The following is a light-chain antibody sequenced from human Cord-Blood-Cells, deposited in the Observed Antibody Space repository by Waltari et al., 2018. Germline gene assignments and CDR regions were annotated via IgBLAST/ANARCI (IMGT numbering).Light chain of an antibody. CDR3: CSYAGSVV. CDR1: SSDVGSYNL. J-gene: IGLJ2*01. Sequence: QSALTQPASVSGSPGPSITISCTGTSSDVGSYNLVSWYQQHPGKAPKLMIYEGSKRPSGVSNRFSGSKSGNTASLTISELQAEDEADYYCCSYAGSVVFGGGTKLTVL. V-gene: IGLV2-23*01. CDR2: EGS.